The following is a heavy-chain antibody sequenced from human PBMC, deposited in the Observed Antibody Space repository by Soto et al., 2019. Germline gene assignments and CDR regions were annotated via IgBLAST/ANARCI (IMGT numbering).Heavy chain of an antibody. J-gene: IGHJ4*02. CDR3: ARHGRGIYSDYAYGNKFDY. V-gene: IGHV4-39*01. D-gene: IGHD5-12*01. Sequence: QLQLQESGPGLVKPSETLSLTCTVSGGSISSSSYYWGWIRQPPGKGLEWIGSIYYSGSTYYNPSLKSRVTISVDTSKNQFSLKLSSVTAADTAVYYCARHGRGIYSDYAYGNKFDYWGQGTLVTVSS. CDR2: IYYSGST. CDR1: GGSISSSSYY.